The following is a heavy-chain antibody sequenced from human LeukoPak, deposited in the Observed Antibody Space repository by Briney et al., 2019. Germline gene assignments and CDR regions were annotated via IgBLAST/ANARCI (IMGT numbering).Heavy chain of an antibody. V-gene: IGHV1-8*01. CDR3: ARGIPYCSGGSCYSDY. J-gene: IGHJ4*02. CDR2: MNPNSGNT. D-gene: IGHD2-15*01. CDR1: AYTFTSYD. Sequence: GASVNVSCPASAYTFTSYDINWVRQATGQGLEWMGWMNPNSGNTGYAQKFQGRVTMTRNTSISTAYMELSSLRSEDTAVYYCARGIPYCSGGSCYSDYWGQGTLVTVSS.